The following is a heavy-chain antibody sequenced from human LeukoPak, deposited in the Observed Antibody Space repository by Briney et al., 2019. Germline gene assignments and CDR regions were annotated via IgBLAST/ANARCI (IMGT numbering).Heavy chain of an antibody. CDR1: GFTFSDYS. Sequence: GGSLRLSCAGSGFTFSDYSIIWVRQAPGKGLEWVSSLNPTSSYLQYAAAVRGRFTICRDNAKSSPYLQMNGLTVDDTAVYYCVRLRRNSDRSYYYYYYDHWGQGILVTVSS. J-gene: IGHJ4*02. CDR2: LNPTSSYL. V-gene: IGHV3-21*01. D-gene: IGHD3-22*01. CDR3: VRLRRNSDRSYYYYYYDH.